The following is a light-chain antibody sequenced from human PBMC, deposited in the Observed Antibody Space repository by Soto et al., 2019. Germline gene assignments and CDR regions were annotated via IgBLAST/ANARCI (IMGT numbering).Light chain of an antibody. CDR3: QQRRGYPIT. J-gene: IGKJ5*01. CDR2: SAS. Sequence: DIQLTQSPSFLSASVGDRVTITCRASQGLISALAWYQQKPGKAPKLLIHSASTLHSGVPSRFSGSGSGTEFTLAISSLQPEDLAVYYCQQRRGYPITFGQGTRLEIK. V-gene: IGKV1-9*01. CDR1: QGLISA.